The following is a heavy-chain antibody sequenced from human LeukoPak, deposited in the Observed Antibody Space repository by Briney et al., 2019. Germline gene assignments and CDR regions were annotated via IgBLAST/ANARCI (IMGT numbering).Heavy chain of an antibody. J-gene: IGHJ5*02. D-gene: IGHD3-10*01. CDR3: ARALPMVRGDNNWFDP. Sequence: GGSLRLSCAASGFTFTTYWMSWVRQLPGKGLEWVANINQDGTEKYYVDSVKGRFTISRDNAKNSLYLQMNSLRAEDTAVYYCARALPMVRGDNNWFDPWGQGTLVTVSS. CDR2: INQDGTEK. V-gene: IGHV3-7*01. CDR1: GFTFTTYW.